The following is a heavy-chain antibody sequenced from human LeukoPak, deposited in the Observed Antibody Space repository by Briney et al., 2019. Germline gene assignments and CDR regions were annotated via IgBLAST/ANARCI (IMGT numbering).Heavy chain of an antibody. CDR3: ARGTRSGSYNAFDI. CDR1: GFTFDDYG. Sequence: RPGGSLRLSCAASGFTFDDYGMSWVRQAPGKGLEWVSGINWNGGSTGYADSVKGRFTISRDNAKNSLYLQMNSLRDEDTALYYCARGTRSGSYNAFDIWGQGTMVTVSS. J-gene: IGHJ3*02. V-gene: IGHV3-20*04. CDR2: INWNGGST. D-gene: IGHD1-26*01.